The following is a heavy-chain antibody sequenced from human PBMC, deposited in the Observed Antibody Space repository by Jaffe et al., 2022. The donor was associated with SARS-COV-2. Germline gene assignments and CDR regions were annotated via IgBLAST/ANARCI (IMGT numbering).Heavy chain of an antibody. CDR1: GFIFSDYW. J-gene: IGHJ4*02. CDR2: INFDGSIK. V-gene: IGHV3-74*01. D-gene: IGHD1-26*01. CDR3: ARDLVGATADF. Sequence: EVQLVESGGGLVQPGGSLRLSCAASGFIFSDYWMHWVRQAPGKGLLWVSSINFDGSIKYYTDSVKGRFTISRDNAKNTQFLQMNSLRADDAAVYHCARDLVGATADFWGQGTLVTVSS.